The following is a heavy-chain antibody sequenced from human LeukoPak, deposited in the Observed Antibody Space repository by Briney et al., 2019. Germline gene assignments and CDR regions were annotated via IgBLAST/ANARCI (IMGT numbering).Heavy chain of an antibody. J-gene: IGHJ4*02. V-gene: IGHV3-53*01. CDR1: GFTVSSNY. CDR2: IYTDGGT. CDR3: AIFRWGSTWYYADQ. Sequence: PGGSLTLSCIGSGFTVSSNYMTWVRQAPGKGLEWLSLIYTDGGTNYAGSVKGRFTISRDNSKNTLYLQMNSLTADDTAVYYCAIFRWGSTWYYADQWGQGTLVTVSS. D-gene: IGHD6-13*01.